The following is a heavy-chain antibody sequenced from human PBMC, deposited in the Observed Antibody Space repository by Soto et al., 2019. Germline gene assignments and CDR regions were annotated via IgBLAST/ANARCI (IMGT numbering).Heavy chain of an antibody. D-gene: IGHD2-15*01. J-gene: IGHJ6*02. Sequence: EVQLVQSGAEVKKPGESLKISCKGSGYSFTSYWIGWVRQMPGKGLEWMGIIYPGDSDTRYSPSFQGQVTISADKSISTAYLQWSSLKASDTAMYYCARRECSGGSCLRAYYYGMDVWGQGTTVTVSS. CDR1: GYSFTSYW. CDR3: ARRECSGGSCLRAYYYGMDV. CDR2: IYPGDSDT. V-gene: IGHV5-51*03.